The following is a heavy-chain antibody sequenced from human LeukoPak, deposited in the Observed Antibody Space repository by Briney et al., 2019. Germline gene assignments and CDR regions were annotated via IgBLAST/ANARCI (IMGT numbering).Heavy chain of an antibody. CDR1: GFTFSSYE. J-gene: IGHJ4*02. CDR3: ARSTTVTKYSLGY. Sequence: PGGSLRLSCAASGFTFSSYEMNWVRQAPGKGLEWVSYISSSGSTIYYADSVKGRFTISRDNAKNSLYLQMNSLRVEDTAVYYCARSTTVTKYSLGYWGQGTLVTVSS. CDR2: ISSSGSTI. V-gene: IGHV3-48*03. D-gene: IGHD4-17*01.